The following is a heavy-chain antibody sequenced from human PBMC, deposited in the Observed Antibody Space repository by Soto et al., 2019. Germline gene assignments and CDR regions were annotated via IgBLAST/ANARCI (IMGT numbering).Heavy chain of an antibody. V-gene: IGHV4-59*12. J-gene: IGHJ6*02. CDR1: GGSISSYY. D-gene: IGHD6-25*01. CDR3: ARDRGSEPYYYYGMDV. Sequence: PSETLSLTCTVSGGSISSYYWSWIRQPPGKGLEWIGYIYYSGSTYYNPSLKSRVTISVDTSKNQFSLKLSSVTAADTAVYYCARDRGSEPYYYYGMDVWGQGTTVTVSS. CDR2: IYYSGST.